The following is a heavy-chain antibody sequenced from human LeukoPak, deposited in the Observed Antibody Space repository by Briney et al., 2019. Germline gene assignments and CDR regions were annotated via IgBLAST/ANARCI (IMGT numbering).Heavy chain of an antibody. CDR3: ARDGPDYGLDY. CDR2: IIPIFGTA. V-gene: IGHV1-69*13. CDR1: GGTFSSYA. Sequence: GASVKVSCKAFGGTFSSYAISWVRQAPGQGLEWMGGIIPIFGTANYAQKFQGRVTITADESTSTAYMELSSLRSEDTAVYYCARDGPDYGLDYWGQGTLVTVSS. J-gene: IGHJ4*02. D-gene: IGHD4-17*01.